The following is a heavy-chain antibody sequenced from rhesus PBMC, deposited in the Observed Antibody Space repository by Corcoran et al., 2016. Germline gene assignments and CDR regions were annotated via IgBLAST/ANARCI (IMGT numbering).Heavy chain of an antibody. D-gene: IGHD3-34*01. V-gene: IGHV4-169*01. Sequence: QLQLQESGPGLVKPSETLSVTCAVSGGSISSSYWSWLRQAPGKGLEWIGYIYGSGSSTNSNPSLKSRVTRSVDTSKNPLSLKLSSVTTADTAVYYCARVYRGDYDDPVSYWYFDLGGPGTPITISS. CDR1: GGSISSSY. J-gene: IGHJ2*01. CDR3: ARVYRGDYDDPVSYWYFDL. CDR2: IYGSGSST.